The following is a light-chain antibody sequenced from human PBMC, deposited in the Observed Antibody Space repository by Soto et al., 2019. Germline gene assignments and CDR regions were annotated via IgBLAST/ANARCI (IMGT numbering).Light chain of an antibody. Sequence: DSHITQSASTLSASVGDRVTITCRASQSISSWLAWYQQKPGTAPKLLIYKASTLQSGVPSRFSGSGSGTEFTLTISSLQPDDSATYYCQQYNDNWTFGQGTKV. CDR3: QQYNDNWT. J-gene: IGKJ1*01. V-gene: IGKV1-5*03. CDR1: QSISSW. CDR2: KAS.